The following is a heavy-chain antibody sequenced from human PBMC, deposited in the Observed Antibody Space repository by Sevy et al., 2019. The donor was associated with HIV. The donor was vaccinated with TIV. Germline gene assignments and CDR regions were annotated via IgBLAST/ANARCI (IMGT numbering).Heavy chain of an antibody. CDR2: MNPNSGNT. V-gene: IGHV1-8*01. Sequence: ASVKVSCKASGYTFTSYDINWVRQATGQGLEWMGWMNPNSGNTGYAQKFQGRVTMTRNTSISTAYMELSSLRSEDTTVYYCARVAVDTAMVTNYWYFDLWGRGTLVTVSS. CDR1: GYTFTSYD. CDR3: ARVAVDTAMVTNYWYFDL. D-gene: IGHD5-18*01. J-gene: IGHJ2*01.